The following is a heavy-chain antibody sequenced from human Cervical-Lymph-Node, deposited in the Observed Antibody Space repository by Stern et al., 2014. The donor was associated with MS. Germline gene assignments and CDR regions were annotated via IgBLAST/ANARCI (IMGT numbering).Heavy chain of an antibody. J-gene: IGHJ4*02. Sequence: VQLVDSGAEVQKPGASVKVSCRTSGYTFTRYAMHLVRKPPGERMQWTGWINPYNGNTKYSQKFQGRLAITRDTDTSANTVYMELRSLRSEDTATYFCARVQTGTYSPFAFWGQGTLLTVSS. CDR2: INPYNGNT. CDR3: ARVQTGTYSPFAF. CDR1: GYTFTRYA. D-gene: IGHD1-1*01. V-gene: IGHV1-3*01.